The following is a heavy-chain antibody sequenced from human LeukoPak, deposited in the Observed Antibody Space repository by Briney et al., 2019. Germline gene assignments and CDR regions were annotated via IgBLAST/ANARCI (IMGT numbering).Heavy chain of an antibody. CDR3: ARERSSQGYFDF. Sequence: KSGESLQISCEGSGYIFTSYWIGWVRQMPGKGLEWMGIIYPDDSDTRYSPSFQGQVTISADKSISTAYLQWSSLKASDTAMYYCARERSSQGYFDFRGQGTLVTVSS. V-gene: IGHV5-51*01. CDR1: GYIFTSYW. D-gene: IGHD6-6*01. CDR2: IYPDDSDT. J-gene: IGHJ4*02.